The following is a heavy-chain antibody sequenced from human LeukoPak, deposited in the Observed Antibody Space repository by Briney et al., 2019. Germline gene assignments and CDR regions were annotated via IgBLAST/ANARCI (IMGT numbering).Heavy chain of an antibody. V-gene: IGHV4-30-4*01. J-gene: IGHJ3*02. Sequence: PSETLSLTCTVSGGSVSSGDYYWSWIRQPPGKGLEWIGYIYYSGSTYYNPSLKSRVTISVDTSKNQFSLKLSSVTAADTAVYYCAAERSPLDAFDIWGQGTMVTVSS. CDR1: GGSVSSGDYY. CDR2: IYYSGST. CDR3: AAERSPLDAFDI. D-gene: IGHD1-1*01.